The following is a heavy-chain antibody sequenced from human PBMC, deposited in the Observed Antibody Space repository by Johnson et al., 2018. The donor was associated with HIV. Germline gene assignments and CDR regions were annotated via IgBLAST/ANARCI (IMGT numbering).Heavy chain of an antibody. J-gene: IGHJ3*02. Sequence: VQLVESGGGVVRPGGSLRLSCAASGFSFDDYGMSWVRQAPGKGLEWVSGISWNSGSIGYAESVKGRFTISRDNAKNSLYLQMNSLRAEDTALYYCAKDCALVGATVWPDAFDIWGQGTMVTVSS. CDR1: GFSFDDYG. D-gene: IGHD1-26*01. V-gene: IGHV3-9*01. CDR2: ISWNSGSI. CDR3: AKDCALVGATVWPDAFDI.